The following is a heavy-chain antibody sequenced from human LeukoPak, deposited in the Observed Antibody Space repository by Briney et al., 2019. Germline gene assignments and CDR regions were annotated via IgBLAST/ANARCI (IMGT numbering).Heavy chain of an antibody. CDR2: IFTSGST. CDR3: ARKALPGNWFDP. V-gene: IGHV4-4*07. Sequence: SEALSLTCTVSGDSISTYYWSWIRQPAGKGLEWIGRIFTSGSTNYNPSLKSRVTMSLDTSKNQFSLKLSSVTAADTAVYYCARKALPGNWFDPWGQGALVTVSS. CDR1: GDSISTYY. J-gene: IGHJ5*02.